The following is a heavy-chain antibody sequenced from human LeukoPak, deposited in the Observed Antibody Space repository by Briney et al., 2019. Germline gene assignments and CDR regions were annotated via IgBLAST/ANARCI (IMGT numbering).Heavy chain of an antibody. CDR1: EFTFSSYA. J-gene: IGHJ5*02. Sequence: GGSLRLSCAASEFTFSSYAMIWARQAPGKGLEWVSSISSSGAGTYYADSVKGRFTITRDNSKNMLYLQMNSLRAEDTAIYYCARGSSSFFDPWGQGTLVTVSS. CDR2: ISSSGAGT. CDR3: ARGSSSFFDP. D-gene: IGHD6-6*01. V-gene: IGHV3-23*01.